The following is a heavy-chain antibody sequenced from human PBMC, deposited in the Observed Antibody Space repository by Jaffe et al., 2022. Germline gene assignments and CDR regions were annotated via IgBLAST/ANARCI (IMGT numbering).Heavy chain of an antibody. CDR2: IYTSGST. Sequence: QVQLQESGPGLVKPSQTLSLTCTVSGGSISSGSYYWSWIRQPAGKGLEWIGRIYTSGSTNYNPSLKSRVTISVDTSKNQFSLKLSSVTAADTAVYYCARGRGSGSYFDYWGQGTLVTVSS. CDR1: GGSISSGSYY. CDR3: ARGRGSGSYFDY. V-gene: IGHV4-61*02. J-gene: IGHJ4*02. D-gene: IGHD3-10*01.